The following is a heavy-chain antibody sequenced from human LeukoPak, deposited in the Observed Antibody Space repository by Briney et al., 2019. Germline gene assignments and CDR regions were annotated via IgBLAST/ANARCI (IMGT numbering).Heavy chain of an antibody. CDR2: IYTSGST. CDR3: ARGTGY. Sequence: SETLSLTCTVSGGSISSGSYYWSWIRQPAGKGLEWIGRIYTSGSTNYNPSLKSRVTISVDTSKNQFSLKLSSVTAADTAVYYCARGTGYWGQGTLVTVSS. D-gene: IGHD1-14*01. J-gene: IGHJ4*02. CDR1: GGSISSGSYY. V-gene: IGHV4-61*02.